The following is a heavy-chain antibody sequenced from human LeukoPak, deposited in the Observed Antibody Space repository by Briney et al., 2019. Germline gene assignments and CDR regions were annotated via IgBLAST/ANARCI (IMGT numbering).Heavy chain of an antibody. Sequence: PSETLSLTCTVSGGSVNSASHYWNWIRQPAGKGLEWIGHIYTSGSTDYNPTLKSRVTISVDTSKNQFSLTLNSVTAADTAVYYCAKSFYSSRWSFDSWGQGTLVTVSS. J-gene: IGHJ4*02. D-gene: IGHD6-13*01. CDR1: GGSVNSASHY. CDR3: AKSFYSSRWSFDS. V-gene: IGHV4-61*09. CDR2: IYTSGST.